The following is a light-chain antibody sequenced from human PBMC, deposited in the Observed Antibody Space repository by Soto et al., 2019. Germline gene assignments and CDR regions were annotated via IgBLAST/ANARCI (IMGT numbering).Light chain of an antibody. Sequence: EIVLTQSPGTLSLSPGERATLSCRASESVSSTHLAWYQQKPGQAPRLLIHSASNSATGVPDRFSGSGSGTDFTLIISRLEPEDFAVYYCSQYGSAPGTFGQGTKVEIK. CDR1: ESVSSTH. CDR3: SQYGSAPGT. J-gene: IGKJ1*01. CDR2: SAS. V-gene: IGKV3-20*01.